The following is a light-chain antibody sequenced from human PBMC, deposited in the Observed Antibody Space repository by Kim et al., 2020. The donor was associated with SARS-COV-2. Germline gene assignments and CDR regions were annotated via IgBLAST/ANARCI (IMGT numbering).Light chain of an antibody. CDR3: QHYENWPWT. V-gene: IGKV3-15*01. CDR1: QSVSSK. Sequence: EIVMTQSPATLSVSPGERATLSCRASQSVSSKLAWYQQKPGQAPRLLIYGASTRATGVPGRFSGSGSGTEFTLTISSLQSDDFAFYYCQHYENWPWTFGQGTKVDIK. CDR2: GAS. J-gene: IGKJ1*01.